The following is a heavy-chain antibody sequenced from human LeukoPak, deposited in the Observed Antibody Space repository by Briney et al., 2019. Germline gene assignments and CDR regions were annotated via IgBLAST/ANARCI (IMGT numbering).Heavy chain of an antibody. CDR3: ARGADSSGYYPFDY. V-gene: IGHV3-66*01. CDR1: GFTVNSNY. D-gene: IGHD3-22*01. CDR2: IYSGGST. J-gene: IGHJ4*02. Sequence: GGSLRLSCAAPGFTVNSNYINWVRQAPGKGLEWVSVIYSGGSTYYADSVKGRFTISRDNSKNTLYLQMNSLRAEDTAVYYCARGADSSGYYPFDYWGQGTLVTVSS.